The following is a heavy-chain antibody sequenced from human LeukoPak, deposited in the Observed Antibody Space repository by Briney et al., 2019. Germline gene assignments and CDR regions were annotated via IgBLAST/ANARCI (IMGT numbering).Heavy chain of an antibody. Sequence: ASVKVSCKVSGYTLTELSMHWVRQAPGKGLEWMGGFDPEDGETIYAQKFQGRVTMTEDTSTDTAYMEVSSLRSEDTAVYYCATASGGVIAPPPYWGQGTLVTVSS. CDR2: FDPEDGET. CDR3: ATASGGVIAPPPY. V-gene: IGHV1-24*01. CDR1: GYTLTELS. D-gene: IGHD3-16*02. J-gene: IGHJ4*02.